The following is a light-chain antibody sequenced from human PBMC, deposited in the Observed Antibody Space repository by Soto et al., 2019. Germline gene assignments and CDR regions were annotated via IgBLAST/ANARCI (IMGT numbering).Light chain of an antibody. CDR1: SSDVGAYDY. V-gene: IGLV2-8*01. Sequence: QSALTQPPSASGSPGQSVTISCTGTSSDVGAYDYVSWYQQHPGKAPKLMIYEINKRPSGVPDRFSGSKSGNTASLTVSGLQAEDEADYYCSSFAGSNNFPYVFGTAIKVTVL. J-gene: IGLJ1*01. CDR3: SSFAGSNNFPYV. CDR2: EIN.